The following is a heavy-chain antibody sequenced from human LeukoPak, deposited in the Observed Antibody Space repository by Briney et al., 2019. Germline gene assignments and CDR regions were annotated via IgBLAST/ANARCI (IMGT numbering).Heavy chain of an antibody. V-gene: IGHV3-74*01. D-gene: IGHD3-10*01. J-gene: IGHJ1*01. CDR2: INNEGTTI. CDR1: RFTFNDYG. Sequence: GGSLRLSCAASRFTFNDYGMSWVRQTPGKGLEWVSRINNEGTTISYADSVKGRFTISRDNAKNTLYLQMNSLRAEDTAVYYCARVSGLGMNEYYQHWGQGTLVTVAS. CDR3: ARVSGLGMNEYYQH.